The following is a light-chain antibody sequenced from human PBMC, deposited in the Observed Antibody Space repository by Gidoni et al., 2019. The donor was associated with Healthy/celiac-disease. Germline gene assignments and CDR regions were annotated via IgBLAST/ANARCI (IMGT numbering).Light chain of an antibody. J-gene: IGKJ4*01. Sequence: DIQMTQSPSSLSASVGGRVIITCQASQDITNYLNWYQQKPGKAPKLLIYDASNLETGVPSRFSGSGSGTDFTVTISSLQPEDIATYYCQQYDNLPLTFGGGTQVEI. CDR1: QDITNY. CDR2: DAS. V-gene: IGKV1-33*01. CDR3: QQYDNLPLT.